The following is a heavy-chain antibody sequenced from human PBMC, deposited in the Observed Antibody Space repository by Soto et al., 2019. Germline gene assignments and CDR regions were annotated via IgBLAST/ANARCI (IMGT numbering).Heavy chain of an antibody. J-gene: IGHJ6*02. CDR1: GGTFSSSG. CDR2: IVPSLDTT. V-gene: IGHV1-69*11. Sequence: QVHLVQSGTEVKKPGSSVKVSCKASGGTFSSSGFSWVRQAPGQGLEWMGMIVPSLDTTNYAQKFQARVTITADEVTSTAYMELRSLRSEDTAVYYCAGWPQPRSTADPSAVDVWGQGTRVIVSS. D-gene: IGHD2-21*02. CDR3: AGWPQPRSTADPSAVDV.